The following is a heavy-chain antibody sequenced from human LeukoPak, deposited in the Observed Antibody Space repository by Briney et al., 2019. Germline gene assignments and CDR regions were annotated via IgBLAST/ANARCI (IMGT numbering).Heavy chain of an antibody. J-gene: IGHJ4*02. Sequence: SETLSLTCTVSGGSISSSNYYWGWIRQPPGKGLEWIGSIYYSGSTYYNPSLKSRVTISVDRSKNQFSLKLSSVTAADTAVYYCARGLVVVPAAYFDYWGQGTLVTVSS. V-gene: IGHV4-39*07. CDR1: GGSISSSNYY. D-gene: IGHD2-2*01. CDR2: IYYSGST. CDR3: ARGLVVVPAAYFDY.